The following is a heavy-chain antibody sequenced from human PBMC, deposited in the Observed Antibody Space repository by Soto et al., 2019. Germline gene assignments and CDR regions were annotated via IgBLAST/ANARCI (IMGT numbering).Heavy chain of an antibody. CDR3: ATRSGGGGAFDF. CDR2: ISSSGSTT. CDR1: GFTFSSYD. V-gene: IGHV3-48*03. J-gene: IGHJ3*01. Sequence: VQLVESGGGLVQPGGSLRLSCAASGFTFSSYDMIWVRQAPGKGLEWVSYISSSGSTTYYADSVKGRFTISRDNAKNSLYLQMNSLRAEDTAIYYCATRSGGGGAFDFWGQGTMVTVSS. D-gene: IGHD3-10*01.